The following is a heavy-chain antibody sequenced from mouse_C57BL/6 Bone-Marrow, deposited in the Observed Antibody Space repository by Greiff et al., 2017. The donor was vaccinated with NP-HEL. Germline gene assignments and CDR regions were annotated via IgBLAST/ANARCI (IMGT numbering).Heavy chain of an antibody. CDR2: IHPNSGST. CDR1: GYTFTSYW. J-gene: IGHJ4*01. D-gene: IGHD2-2*01. V-gene: IGHV1-64*01. Sequence: QVQLQQPGAELVKPGASVKLSCKASGYTFTSYWMHWVKQRPGQGLEWIGMIHPNSGSTNYNEKFKSKATLTVDKSSSPAYMQLSSLTSEDSAVYYCARGLLWLRRRGYYAMDYWGQGTSVTVSA. CDR3: ARGLLWLRRRGYYAMDY.